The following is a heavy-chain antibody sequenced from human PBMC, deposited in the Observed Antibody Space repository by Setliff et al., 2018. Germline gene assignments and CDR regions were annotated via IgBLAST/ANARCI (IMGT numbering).Heavy chain of an antibody. CDR1: GVSIANTASY. CDR2: IYTSWST. V-gene: IGHV4-61*09. CDR3: ARMSGFLYMDV. D-gene: IGHD3-3*01. J-gene: IGHJ6*03. Sequence: SETLSLTCNVSGVSIANTASYWTRIRQPAGKGLEWLGQIYTSWSTNYNPSLKGRATLSIDASKRQFSLKLTSVTAADTAVYYCARMSGFLYMDVWGKGTTVTVSS.